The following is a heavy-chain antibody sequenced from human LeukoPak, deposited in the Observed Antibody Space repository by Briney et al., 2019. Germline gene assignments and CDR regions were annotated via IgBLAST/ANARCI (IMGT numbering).Heavy chain of an antibody. D-gene: IGHD6-19*01. CDR2: IYSGGST. J-gene: IGHJ4*02. Sequence: GGSLRLSCAASGFTVSGNYMSWVRQAPGKGLEWVSVIYSGGSTYYADSVKGRFTISRDNSKNTLYLQMNSLRAEDTAVYYCARGPPHSSGWRTFDYWGQGTLVTVSS. V-gene: IGHV3-53*01. CDR3: ARGPPHSSGWRTFDY. CDR1: GFTVSGNY.